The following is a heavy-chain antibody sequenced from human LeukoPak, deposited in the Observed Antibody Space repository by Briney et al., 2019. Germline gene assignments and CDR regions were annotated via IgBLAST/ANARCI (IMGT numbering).Heavy chain of an antibody. J-gene: IGHJ4*02. CDR1: GFTFSSYW. CDR2: ISGSGGST. CDR3: AKDQDSGYDYSIGY. V-gene: IGHV3-23*01. D-gene: IGHD5-12*01. Sequence: GGSLRLSCAASGFTFSSYWMSWVRQAPGKGLEWVSAISGSGGSTYYADSVKGRFTISRDNSKNTLYLQMNSLRAEDTAVYYCAKDQDSGYDYSIGYWGQGTLVTVSS.